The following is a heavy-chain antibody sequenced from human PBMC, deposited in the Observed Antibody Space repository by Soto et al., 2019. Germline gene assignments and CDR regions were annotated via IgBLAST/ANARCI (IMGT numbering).Heavy chain of an antibody. CDR3: ARGPSFWSGYDYGMDV. V-gene: IGHV4-30-4*01. Sequence: PSETLSLTCTVSGVSISSGDYYWSWIRQPPGKGLEWIGYIYYSGSTYYNPSLNSRVTISVDTSKNQFSLKLSSVTAADTAVYYCARGPSFWSGYDYGMDVWGQGTTVTVSS. D-gene: IGHD3-3*01. CDR2: IYYSGST. J-gene: IGHJ6*02. CDR1: GVSISSGDYY.